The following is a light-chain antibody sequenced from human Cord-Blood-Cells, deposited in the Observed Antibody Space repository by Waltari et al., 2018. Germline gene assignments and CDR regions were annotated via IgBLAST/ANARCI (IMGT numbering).Light chain of an antibody. CDR2: KAS. CDR1: QSISSW. Sequence: DIQMTHSPSSLSPSVADTVTITCRASQSISSWLAWYQQKPGKAPKLLIYKASSLESGVPSRFSGSGAGTEFTLTISSLQPDDFATYYCQQYNSYWTFGQGTKVEIK. CDR3: QQYNSYWT. J-gene: IGKJ1*01. V-gene: IGKV1-5*03.